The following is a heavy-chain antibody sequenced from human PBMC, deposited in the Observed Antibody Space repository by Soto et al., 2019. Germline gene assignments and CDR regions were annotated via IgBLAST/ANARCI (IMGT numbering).Heavy chain of an antibody. Sequence: LSLTCAVSGYSISSGYYWGWIRQPPGRGLEWIGSIYHSGSTYYNPSLKSRVTISVDTSKNQFSLKLSSVTAADTAVYYCARVPRTTGTTFDYWGQGTLVTVSS. CDR3: ARVPRTTGTTFDY. V-gene: IGHV4-38-2*01. D-gene: IGHD1-7*01. CDR2: IYHSGST. J-gene: IGHJ4*02. CDR1: GYSISSGYY.